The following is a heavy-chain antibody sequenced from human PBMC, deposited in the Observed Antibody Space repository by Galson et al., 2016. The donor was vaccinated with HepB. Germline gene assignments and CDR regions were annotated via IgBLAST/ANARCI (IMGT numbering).Heavy chain of an antibody. D-gene: IGHD4-17*01. V-gene: IGHV3-30*18. CDR3: AKEQEYLDYGGRYYDLEV. Sequence: SLRLSCAASGCTFSNYGLHWVRQAPGKGLEWVGVISYDGENRFYGDSVKGRFAISRDNSKNTLYLQMNRLRPEYTAMYYYAKEQEYLDYGGRYYDLEVWGQGTTITVSS. CDR2: ISYDGENR. CDR1: GCTFSNYG. J-gene: IGHJ6*01.